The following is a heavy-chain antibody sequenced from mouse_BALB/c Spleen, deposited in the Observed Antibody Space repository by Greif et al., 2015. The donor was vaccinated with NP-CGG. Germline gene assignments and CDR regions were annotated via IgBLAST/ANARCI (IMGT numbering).Heavy chain of an antibody. V-gene: IGHV1-7*01. CDR1: GYTFTSYW. CDR3: YGSSNYLDY. D-gene: IGHD1-1*01. Sequence: QVQLQQSEAELAKPGASVKMSRKASGYTFTSYWMHWVKQRPGQGLEWIGYINPSTGYTEYNQKFKDKATLTADKSSSTAYMQLSSLTSEDSAVYYCYGSSNYLDYWGQGTTLTVSS. CDR2: INPSTGYT. J-gene: IGHJ2*01.